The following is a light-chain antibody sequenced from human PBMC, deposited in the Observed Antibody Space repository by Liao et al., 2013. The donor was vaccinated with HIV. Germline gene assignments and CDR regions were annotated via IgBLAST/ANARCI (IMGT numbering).Light chain of an antibody. Sequence: SYVLTQPPSVSVSPGKTARITCGGNNIGDKGVHWYQQKPGQAPTLVIYYDTNRPSGIPERFSGSNSGTTATLTISGTQAEDEADYYCQAWDTTRLYVFGSGTKVTVL. CDR1: NIGDKG. CDR2: YDT. J-gene: IGLJ1*01. CDR3: QAWDTTRLYV. V-gene: IGLV3-21*01.